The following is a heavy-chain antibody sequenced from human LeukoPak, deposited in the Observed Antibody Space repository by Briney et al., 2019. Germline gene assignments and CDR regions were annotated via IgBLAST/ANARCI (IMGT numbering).Heavy chain of an antibody. CDR2: IIPILGIA. D-gene: IGHD3-22*01. Sequence: GASVKVSCKASGGTYSSYAISWVRQAPGQGLEWMGRIIPILGIANYAQKFQGRVTITADKSTSTAYMELSSLRSEDTAVYYCARVPRYYYDSSGLWYFDYWGQGTLVTVSS. CDR3: ARVPRYYYDSSGLWYFDY. V-gene: IGHV1-69*04. CDR1: GGTYSSYA. J-gene: IGHJ4*02.